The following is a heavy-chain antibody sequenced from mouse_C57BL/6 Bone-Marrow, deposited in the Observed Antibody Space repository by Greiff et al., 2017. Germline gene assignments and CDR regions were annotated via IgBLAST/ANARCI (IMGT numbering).Heavy chain of an antibody. Sequence: EVKLVESVAELVRPGASVKLSCTASGFNIKNTYMHWVKQRPEQGLEWIGRIDPANGNTKYAPKFQGKATITADTSSNTAYLPLSSLTSEDTAIYYCANLLHPSFDVWGTGTTVTVSS. CDR2: IDPANGNT. D-gene: IGHD1-1*01. CDR1: GFNIKNTY. V-gene: IGHV14-3*01. CDR3: ANLLHPSFDV. J-gene: IGHJ1*03.